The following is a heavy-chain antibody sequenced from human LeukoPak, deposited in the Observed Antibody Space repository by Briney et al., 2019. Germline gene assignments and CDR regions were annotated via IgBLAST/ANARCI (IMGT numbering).Heavy chain of an antibody. CDR1: GFTFSSYS. CDR3: ARDQGTVFGYFTY. Sequence: GSLRLSCAASGFTFSSYSMNWVRQAPGKGLEWVSYISSSSSTIYYADSAKGRFTISRDNSKNTLYLQMNSLRVEDTAIYYCARDQGTVFGYFTYWGQGTLVTVSS. J-gene: IGHJ4*02. CDR2: ISSSSSTI. D-gene: IGHD3-3*01. V-gene: IGHV3-48*01.